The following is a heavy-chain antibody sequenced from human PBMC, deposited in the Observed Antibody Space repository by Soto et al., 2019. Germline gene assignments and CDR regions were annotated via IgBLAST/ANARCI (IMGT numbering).Heavy chain of an antibody. Sequence: PSETLSLTCTVSGGSISSYYWSWIRQPPGKGLEWIGYIYYSGSTNYNPSLKSRVTISVDTSKNQFSLKLSSVTAADTAVYYCARQELRGFLFDYWGQGTLVTVS. V-gene: IGHV4-59*08. CDR1: GGSISSYY. J-gene: IGHJ4*02. CDR3: ARQELRGFLFDY. CDR2: IYYSGST. D-gene: IGHD1-7*01.